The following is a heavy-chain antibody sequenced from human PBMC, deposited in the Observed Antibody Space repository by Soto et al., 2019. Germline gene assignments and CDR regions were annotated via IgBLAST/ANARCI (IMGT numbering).Heavy chain of an antibody. CDR2: IYYSGST. Sequence: PSETLSLTCTVSGGSISSSSYYWGWIRQPPGKGLEWIGSIYYSGSTYYNPSLKSQVTISVDTSKNQFSLKLSSVTAADTAVFYCARHPLFGGYCSGGSCYSDYWGQGTLVTVSS. CDR1: GGSISSSSYY. J-gene: IGHJ4*02. D-gene: IGHD2-15*01. V-gene: IGHV4-39*01. CDR3: ARHPLFGGYCSGGSCYSDY.